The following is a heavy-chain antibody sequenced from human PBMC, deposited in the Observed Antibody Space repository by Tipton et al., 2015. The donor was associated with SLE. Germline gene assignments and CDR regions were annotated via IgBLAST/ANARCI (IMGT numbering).Heavy chain of an antibody. V-gene: IGHV3-7*03. Sequence: SLRLSCAGSGFTFSSYWMSWVRQAPGKGLEWVANIKQDGSEKYYVDSVKGRFTISRDSAKNSLYLQMNSLRAEDTAVYYCARDWGATTVTLNYWGQGTLVTVSS. CDR3: ARDWGATTVTLNY. J-gene: IGHJ4*02. CDR1: GFTFSSYW. D-gene: IGHD4-17*01. CDR2: IKQDGSEK.